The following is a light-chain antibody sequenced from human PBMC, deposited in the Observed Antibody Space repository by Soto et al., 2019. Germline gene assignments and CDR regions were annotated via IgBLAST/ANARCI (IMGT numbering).Light chain of an antibody. CDR3: QSYDSSRYWV. Sequence: QSVLTQPPSVSGAPGQRVTISCTGSSSNIGAGYDVHWYQQLPGTAPKLLIYANSNRPSGVPERFSGSKSGTSASLAITGLQAEDEADYYCQSYDSSRYWVFGGGTKLTVL. CDR1: SSNIGAGYD. CDR2: ANS. V-gene: IGLV1-40*01. J-gene: IGLJ3*02.